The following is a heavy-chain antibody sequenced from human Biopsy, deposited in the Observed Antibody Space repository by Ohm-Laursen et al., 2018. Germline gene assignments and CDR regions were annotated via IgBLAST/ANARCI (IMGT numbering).Heavy chain of an antibody. CDR1: GGAFTNYA. CDR3: VAYPSSGFFENNDDFAMDV. J-gene: IGHJ4*02. D-gene: IGHD6-19*01. CDR2: TITVSETA. Sequence: SSVKVSCKASGGAFTNYAINWVRQAPGHGLEWMGGTITVSETAGYAERFQGRVTITADVTTTTAYMDLSGLRSEDTAVYYCVAYPSSGFFENNDDFAMDVWGQGTLVTVSS. V-gene: IGHV1-69*01.